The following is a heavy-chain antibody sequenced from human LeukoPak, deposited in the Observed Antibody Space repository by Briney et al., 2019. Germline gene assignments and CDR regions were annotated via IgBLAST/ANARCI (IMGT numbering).Heavy chain of an antibody. D-gene: IGHD4-17*01. CDR1: GFTFSSYG. CDR2: IWCDGSYK. J-gene: IGHJ4*02. Sequence: GRSLRLSCAASGFTFSSYGMHWVRQAPGKGLEWVAVIWCDGSYKYYADSVKGRFTISRDNSKNTLYLQVNSLRAEDTAVYYCARDGDTTVSKERYFAYWGQGTLVTVSS. CDR3: ARDGDTTVSKERYFAY. V-gene: IGHV3-33*01.